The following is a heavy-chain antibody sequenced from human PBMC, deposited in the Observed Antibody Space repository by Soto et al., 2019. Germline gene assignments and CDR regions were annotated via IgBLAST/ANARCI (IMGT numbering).Heavy chain of an antibody. CDR2: IYPGDSDT. D-gene: IGHD3-22*01. CDR3: ARQTYYYDSSGPNWFDP. Sequence: WECLTIPGRSSGNSFTRYWIGWVRQMPGKGLEWMGIIYPGDSDTRYSPSFQGQVTISADKSISTAYLQWSSLKASDTAMYYCARQTYYYDSSGPNWFDPWGQGTLVSVSS. J-gene: IGHJ5*02. CDR1: GNSFTRYW. V-gene: IGHV5-51*01.